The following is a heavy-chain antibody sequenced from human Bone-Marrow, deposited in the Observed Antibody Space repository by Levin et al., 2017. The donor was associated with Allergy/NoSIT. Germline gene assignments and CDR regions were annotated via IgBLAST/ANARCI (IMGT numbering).Heavy chain of an antibody. CDR3: ARGPPLAYSSGWTLFDY. V-gene: IGHV4-59*01. CDR2: IYYSGST. J-gene: IGHJ4*02. Sequence: SQTLSLTCTVSGGSISSYYWSWIRQPPGKGLEWIGYIYYSGSTNYNPSLKSRVTISVDTSKNQFSLKLSSVTAADTAVYYCARGPPLAYSSGWTLFDYWGQGTLVTVSS. CDR1: GGSISSYY. D-gene: IGHD6-19*01.